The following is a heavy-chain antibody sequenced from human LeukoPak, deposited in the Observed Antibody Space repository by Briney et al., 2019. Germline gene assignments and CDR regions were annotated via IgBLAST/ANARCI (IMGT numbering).Heavy chain of an antibody. Sequence: GGSLRLSCAASGFTFSRYAIHWVRQAPGKGLEWVAVISYDGNNKYYADSVKGRFTISRDNSKNTLYLQMNSLRAEDTAVYYCAKGGPHYGSGSYYAFDYWGQGTLVTVSS. D-gene: IGHD3-10*01. CDR1: GFTFSRYA. CDR2: ISYDGNNK. CDR3: AKGGPHYGSGSYYAFDY. J-gene: IGHJ4*02. V-gene: IGHV3-30-3*01.